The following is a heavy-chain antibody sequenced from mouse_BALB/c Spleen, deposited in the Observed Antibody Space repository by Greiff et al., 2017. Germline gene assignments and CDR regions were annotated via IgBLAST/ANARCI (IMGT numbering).Heavy chain of an antibody. CDR2: ISSGSSTI. CDR1: GFTFSSFG. CDR3: ARWGYGSSYEAMDY. J-gene: IGHJ4*01. D-gene: IGHD1-1*01. Sequence: DVQLVESGGGLVQPGGSRKLSCAASGFTFSSFGMHWVRQAPEKGLEWVAYISSGSSTIYYADTVKGRFTISRDNPKNTLFLQMTSLRSEDTAMYYCARWGYGSSYEAMDYWGQGTSVTVSS. V-gene: IGHV5-17*02.